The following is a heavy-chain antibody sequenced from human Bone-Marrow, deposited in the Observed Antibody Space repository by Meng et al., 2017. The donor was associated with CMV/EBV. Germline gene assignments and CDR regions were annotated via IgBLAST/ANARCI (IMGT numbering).Heavy chain of an antibody. CDR1: GFTFSSYW. CDR2: IKQDGSEK. D-gene: IGHD3-9*01. V-gene: IGHV3-7*01. J-gene: IGHJ6*02. CDR3: ARVGRGILTGYYLVNYGMDG. Sequence: GESLKISCAASGFTFSSYWMSWVRQAPGKGLEWVANIKQDGSEKYYVDSVKGRFTISRDNAKNSLYLQMNSLRAEDTAVYYCARVGRGILTGYYLVNYGMDGWGQGTTVTFSS.